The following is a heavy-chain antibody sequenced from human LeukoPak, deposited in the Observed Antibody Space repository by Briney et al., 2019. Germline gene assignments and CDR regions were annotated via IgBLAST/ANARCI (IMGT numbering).Heavy chain of an antibody. CDR3: ARAPDSSGYFSSEIDY. CDR1: GFTFSSYA. V-gene: IGHV3-23*01. Sequence: PGGSLRLSCAASGFTFSSYAMSWVRQAPGKGLEWVSAISGSGGSTYYADSVKGRFTISRDNSKNTLYLQMNSLRAEDTAVYYCARAPDSSGYFSSEIDYWGQGTLVTVSS. D-gene: IGHD3-22*01. J-gene: IGHJ4*02. CDR2: ISGSGGST.